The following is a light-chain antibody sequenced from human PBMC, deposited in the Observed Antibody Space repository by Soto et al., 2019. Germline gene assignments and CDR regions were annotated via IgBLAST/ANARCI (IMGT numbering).Light chain of an antibody. Sequence: QSVLTQPPSTSGAPGQRVTVSCSGTSSNIGRNTVYWYQQLPGTAPKLLIYNNNQRPSAVPVRFSGSESGTSASLAISGLQSEEEADYYCAAWDDSLNGVLFGGGTKVTVL. CDR1: SSNIGRNT. CDR3: AAWDDSLNGVL. V-gene: IGLV1-44*01. CDR2: NNN. J-gene: IGLJ2*01.